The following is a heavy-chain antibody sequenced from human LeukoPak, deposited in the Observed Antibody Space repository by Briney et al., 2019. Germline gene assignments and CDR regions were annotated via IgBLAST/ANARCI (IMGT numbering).Heavy chain of an antibody. CDR1: GGSFSGYY. V-gene: IGHV4-34*01. CDR3: ARDIYDFWSGYLDY. J-gene: IGHJ4*02. D-gene: IGHD3-3*01. CDR2: INHSGST. Sequence: SETLSLTCAVYGGSFSGYYWSWIRQPPGKELEWIGEINHSGSTNYNPSLKSRVTISVDTSKNQFSLKLSSVTAADTAVYYCARDIYDFWSGYLDYWGQGTLVTVSS.